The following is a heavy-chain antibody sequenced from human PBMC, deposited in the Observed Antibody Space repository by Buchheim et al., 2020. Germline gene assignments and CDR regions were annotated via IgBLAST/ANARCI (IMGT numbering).Heavy chain of an antibody. D-gene: IGHD1-20*01. J-gene: IGHJ4*02. CDR2: IPASGRTT. V-gene: IGHV3-23*01. CDR3: ATGMSGYNWNYFDY. Sequence: EVQLLESGGGLVQPGGSLRLSCAASAFTFSGYAFSWVRQVPGKGLEWVSTIPASGRTTFYAASLKGRFTVSRDNSRATRYPHMSSLRPEDTAVYYCATGMSGYNWNYFDYWGQGAL. CDR1: AFTFSGYA.